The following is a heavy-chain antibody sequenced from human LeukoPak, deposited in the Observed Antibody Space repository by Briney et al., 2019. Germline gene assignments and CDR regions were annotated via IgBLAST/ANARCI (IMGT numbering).Heavy chain of an antibody. CDR3: AKGPGHDY. V-gene: IGHV3-23*01. CDR2: ISGSGGVYT. J-gene: IGHJ4*02. Sequence: GGSLRLSCAASGFIFSSNIMNWVRQAPGKGLVWVSTISGSGGVYTYYADSVKGRFTISRDNSKNTLYLQMNSLRAEDTAVYYCAKGPGHDYWGQGTLVTVSS. CDR1: GFIFSSNI.